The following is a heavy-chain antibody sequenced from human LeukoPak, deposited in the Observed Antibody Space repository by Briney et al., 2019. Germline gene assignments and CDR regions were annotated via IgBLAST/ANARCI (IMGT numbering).Heavy chain of an antibody. CDR2: INHSGST. V-gene: IGHV4-34*01. CDR1: GGSISSYY. CDR3: ARGHRSSYYYYYMDV. Sequence: TSETLSLTCTVSGGSISSYYWSWIRQPPGKGLEWIGEINHSGSTNYNPSLKSRVTISVDTSKNQFSLKLSSVTAADTAVYYCARGHRSSYYYYYMDVWGKGTTVTVSS. J-gene: IGHJ6*03.